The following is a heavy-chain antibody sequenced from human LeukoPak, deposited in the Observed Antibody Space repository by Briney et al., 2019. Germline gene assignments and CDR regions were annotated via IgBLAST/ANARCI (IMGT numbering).Heavy chain of an antibody. V-gene: IGHV5-51*01. CDR3: ARRTGSGTYYSLFFDY. CDR2: IYPADSDT. J-gene: IGHJ4*02. CDR1: GYRFIAYW. D-gene: IGHD1-26*01. Sequence: GESLKISCKASGYRFIAYWIGWVRQMPGKGLEWMGVIYPADSDTTYSPSFQGQVTISADKSNNIAYLEWDSLKASDSATYYCARRTGSGTYYSLFFDYWGQGALVTVSS.